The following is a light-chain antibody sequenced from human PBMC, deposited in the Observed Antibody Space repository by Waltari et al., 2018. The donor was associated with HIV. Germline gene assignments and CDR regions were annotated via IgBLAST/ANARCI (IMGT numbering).Light chain of an antibody. Sequence: FILTQPHSVSGSPGKTVNISCTRSSGSIASIYVQWFQQRPGSAPINVIYQNNQRASGVADRFSGSIDRSSNSASLTISGLKTEDEADFFCQSYDTSNSHWVFGGGTKLTVL. V-gene: IGLV6-57*03. J-gene: IGLJ3*02. CDR1: SGSIASIY. CDR2: QNN. CDR3: QSYDTSNSHWV.